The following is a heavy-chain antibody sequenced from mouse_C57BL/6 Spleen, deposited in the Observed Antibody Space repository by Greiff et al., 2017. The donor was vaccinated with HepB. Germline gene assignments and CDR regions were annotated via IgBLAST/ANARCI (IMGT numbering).Heavy chain of an antibody. CDR2: ISYDGSN. CDR3: ARELLPHYFDY. CDR1: GYSITSGYY. J-gene: IGHJ2*01. V-gene: IGHV3-6*01. Sequence: EVKLVESGPGLVKPSQSLSLTCSVTGYSITSGYYWNWIRQFPGNKLEWMGYISYDGSNNYNPSLKNRISITRDTSKNQFFLKLNSVTTEDTATYYCARELLPHYFDYWGQGTTLTVSS. D-gene: IGHD1-1*01.